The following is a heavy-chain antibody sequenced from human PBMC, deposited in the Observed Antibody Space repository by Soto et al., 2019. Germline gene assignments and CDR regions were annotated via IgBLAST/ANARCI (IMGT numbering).Heavy chain of an antibody. V-gene: IGHV1-18*01. CDR2: ISAYNGNT. CDR3: AVGLLRGSSWSWFDP. J-gene: IGHJ5*02. CDR1: GYTFTSYG. Sequence: ASVKVSCKASGYTFTSYGISWVRQAPGQGLEWMGWISAYNGNTNYAQKLQGRVTMTTDTSTSTAYMELRSLRSDDTAVYYCAVGLLRGSSWSWFDPWGQGTLVTVSS. D-gene: IGHD6-13*01.